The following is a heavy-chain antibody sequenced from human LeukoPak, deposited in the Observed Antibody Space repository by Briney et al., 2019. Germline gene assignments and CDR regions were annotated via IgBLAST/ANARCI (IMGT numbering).Heavy chain of an antibody. D-gene: IGHD3-3*01. CDR3: ARGSTGLDFWSGYSWFDP. CDR2: IYYSGST. V-gene: IGHV4-39*07. Sequence: SETLSLTCTVSGGSISSSSYYWGWIRQPPGKGLEWIGSIYYSGSTYYNPSLKSRVTISVDTSKNQFSLKLSSVTAADTAVYYCARGSTGLDFWSGYSWFDPWGQGTLVTVSS. J-gene: IGHJ5*02. CDR1: GGSISSSSYY.